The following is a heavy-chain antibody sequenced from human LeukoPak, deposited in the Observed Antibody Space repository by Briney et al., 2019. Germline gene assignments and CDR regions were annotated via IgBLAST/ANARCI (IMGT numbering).Heavy chain of an antibody. CDR2: IYPGDSDT. V-gene: IGHV5-51*01. D-gene: IGHD3-16*01. Sequence: GESLKISCKGSGYSFTSYWIGWVRQMPGKGLEWMGIIYPGDSDTRYSPSFQAQVTISADKFISTAYLQWSTLKASDTAMYYCARLSVITFGGVIDYGMDVWGQGTTVTVSS. J-gene: IGHJ6*02. CDR1: GYSFTSYW. CDR3: ARLSVITFGGVIDYGMDV.